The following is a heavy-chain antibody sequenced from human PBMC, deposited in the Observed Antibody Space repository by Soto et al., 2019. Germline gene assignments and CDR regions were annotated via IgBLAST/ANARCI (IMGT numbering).Heavy chain of an antibody. D-gene: IGHD4-17*01. J-gene: IGHJ4*02. Sequence: GGSLRLSCAASGFTFDDYAMHWVRQAPGKGLEWVSGISWNSGSIGYADSVKGRFTISRDNAKNSLYLQMNSLRAEDTALYYCAKGPFGDGSGLFDYWGQGTLVTVSS. CDR1: GFTFDDYA. CDR2: ISWNSGSI. V-gene: IGHV3-9*01. CDR3: AKGPFGDGSGLFDY.